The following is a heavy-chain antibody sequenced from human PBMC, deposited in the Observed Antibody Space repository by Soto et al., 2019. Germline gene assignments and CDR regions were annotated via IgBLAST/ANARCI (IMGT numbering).Heavy chain of an antibody. J-gene: IGHJ3*02. CDR3: ATGPHLAFDI. CDR1: GYTLTELS. V-gene: IGHV1-24*01. CDR2: FDPEVGET. Sequence: ASVKVSCKVSGYTLTELSMHWVRQAPGKGLEWMGGFDPEVGETIYAQKFQGRVTMTEDTSTDTAYMELSCLRSEDTAVYYCATGPHLAFDIWGQGTMVTVSS.